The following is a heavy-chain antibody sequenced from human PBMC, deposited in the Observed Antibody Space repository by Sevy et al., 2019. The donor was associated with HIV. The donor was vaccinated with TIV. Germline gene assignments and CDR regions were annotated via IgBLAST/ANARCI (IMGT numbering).Heavy chain of an antibody. V-gene: IGHV3-30*02. J-gene: IGHJ4*02. CDR1: GFTFTSYG. CDR2: IRDDGSIS. Sequence: GGSLRLSCAASGFTFTSYGMHWVRQAPGKGLEWVAFIRDDGSISPYAESWKGRVANSRANSKNTVYLEMDSLTGEDTAVYYCAKDSTFVSLYYNSRGYGALRSYFDSWGQGALVTVSS. D-gene: IGHD3-22*01. CDR3: AKDSTFVSLYYNSRGYGALRSYFDS.